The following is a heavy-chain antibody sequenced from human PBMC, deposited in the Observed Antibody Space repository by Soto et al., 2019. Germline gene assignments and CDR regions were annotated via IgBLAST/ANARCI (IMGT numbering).Heavy chain of an antibody. CDR2: ISSGGST. CDR3: AKENSGYDK. Sequence: EVQLLESGGGLVQPGGSLRLSCAASAFTFSNYGMSWVRQAPGKGLEWVSAISSGGSTFYADSVKGRFTISRDNYKSTLYLQMNSLRAEDTAVYYCAKENSGYDKWGQGTLVTVSS. V-gene: IGHV3-23*01. D-gene: IGHD5-12*01. J-gene: IGHJ4*02. CDR1: AFTFSNYG.